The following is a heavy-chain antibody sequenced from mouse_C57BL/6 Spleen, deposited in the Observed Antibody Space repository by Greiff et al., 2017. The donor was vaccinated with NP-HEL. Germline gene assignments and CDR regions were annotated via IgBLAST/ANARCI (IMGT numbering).Heavy chain of an antibody. J-gene: IGHJ1*03. CDR2: IDPSDSET. Sequence: QVQLQQPGAELVRPGSSVKLSCKASGYTFTSYWMHWVKQRPIQGLEWIGNIDPSDSETHYNQKFKDKATLTVDKSSSAAYMQLSSLTSEDSAVYYCARYYYGSSWGYFDVWGTGTTVTVSS. CDR3: ARYYYGSSWGYFDV. CDR1: GYTFTSYW. D-gene: IGHD1-1*01. V-gene: IGHV1-52*01.